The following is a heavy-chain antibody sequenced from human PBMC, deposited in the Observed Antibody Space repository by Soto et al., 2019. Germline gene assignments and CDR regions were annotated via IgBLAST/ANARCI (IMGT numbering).Heavy chain of an antibody. CDR2: ISWDGGST. J-gene: IGHJ6*02. D-gene: IGHD2-21*01. CDR1: GFTFDDYT. CDR3: AKGFVATKRRDYYYYGMDV. Sequence: EVQLVESGGVVVQPGGSLRLSCAASGFTFDDYTMHWVRQAPGKGLEWVSLISWDGGSTYYADSVKGRFTISRDNSKNSLYLQMNSLRPEDTALYYCAKGFVATKRRDYYYYGMDVWGQGTTVTVSS. V-gene: IGHV3-43*01.